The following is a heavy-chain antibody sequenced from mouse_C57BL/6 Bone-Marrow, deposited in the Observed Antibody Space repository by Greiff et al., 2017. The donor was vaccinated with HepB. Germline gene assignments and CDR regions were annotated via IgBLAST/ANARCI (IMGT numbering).Heavy chain of an antibody. CDR1: GFTFSDYG. CDR2: ISSGSSTI. Sequence: EVKLVESGGGLVKPGGSLKLSCAASGFTFSDYGMHWVRQAPEKGLEWVAYISSGSSTIYYADTVKGRFTISRDNAKNTLFLQMTSLRSEDTAMYYCARVFYYYGSSYWYFDVWGTGTTVTVSS. CDR3: ARVFYYYGSSYWYFDV. D-gene: IGHD1-1*01. J-gene: IGHJ1*03. V-gene: IGHV5-17*01.